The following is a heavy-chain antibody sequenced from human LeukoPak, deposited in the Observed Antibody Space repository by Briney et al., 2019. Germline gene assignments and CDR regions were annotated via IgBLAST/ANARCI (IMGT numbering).Heavy chain of an antibody. CDR2: IYYSGNT. CDR3: ARLISGSPADY. V-gene: IGHV4-39*01. Sequence: SETLSLTCTVSGGSISSSSYHWGWIRQPPGKGLEWVGSIYYSGNTYYNPSLKSRVTISVDTSKNQFSLKLSSVTAADTAVYYCARLISGSPADYWGQGTLVTVSS. D-gene: IGHD1-26*01. CDR1: GGSISSSSYH. J-gene: IGHJ4*02.